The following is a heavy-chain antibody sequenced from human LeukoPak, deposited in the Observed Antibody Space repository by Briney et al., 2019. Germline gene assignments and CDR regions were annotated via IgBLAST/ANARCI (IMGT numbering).Heavy chain of an antibody. V-gene: IGHV4-61*02. CDR1: GGSISSGSYY. CDR3: ARGKGSTSCYKGCYYYYYMDV. Sequence: SQTLSLTCTVSGGSISSGSYYWSWIRQPAGKGLECIGRIYTSGSTNYNPSLKSRVTISVDTSKNQFSLKLSSVTAADTAVYYCARGKGSTSCYKGCYYYYYMDVWGKGTTVTVSS. CDR2: IYTSGST. J-gene: IGHJ6*03. D-gene: IGHD2-2*02.